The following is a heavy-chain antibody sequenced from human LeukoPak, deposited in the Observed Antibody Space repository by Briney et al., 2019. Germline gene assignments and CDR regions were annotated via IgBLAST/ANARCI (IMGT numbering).Heavy chain of an antibody. Sequence: GASVKVSCKASGYTFTGYYMHWVRQAPGQGLEWMGWINPNSGGTNYAQKFQGRVTMTRDTSISTAYMELSRLRSDDTAVYYCARTNEDGGLFDDWGQVTLVTVSS. D-gene: IGHD4-23*01. CDR2: INPNSGGT. CDR3: ARTNEDGGLFDD. V-gene: IGHV1-2*02. J-gene: IGHJ4*02. CDR1: GYTFTGYY.